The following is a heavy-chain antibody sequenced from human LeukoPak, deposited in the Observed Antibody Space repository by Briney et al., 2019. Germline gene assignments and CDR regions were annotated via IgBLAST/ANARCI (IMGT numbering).Heavy chain of an antibody. J-gene: IGHJ4*02. CDR3: AKDFLSGSYYFDY. D-gene: IGHD1-26*01. Sequence: GGSLRLSCATSGFTFSSYAMSWVRQAPGKGLEWVSAISGSGGSTYYADSVKGRFTISRDNSKNTLYLQMNSLRAEDTAVYYCAKDFLSGSYYFDYWGQGTLVTVSS. V-gene: IGHV3-23*01. CDR2: ISGSGGST. CDR1: GFTFSSYA.